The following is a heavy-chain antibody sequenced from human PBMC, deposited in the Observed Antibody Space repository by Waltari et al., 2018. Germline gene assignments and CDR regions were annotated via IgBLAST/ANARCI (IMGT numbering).Heavy chain of an antibody. D-gene: IGHD3-22*01. J-gene: IGHJ3*02. CDR3: AKAYYYDSSGYYDAFDI. Sequence: SCAASGFTFSSYAMSWVRQAPGKGLEWVSAISGSGGSTYYADSVKGRFTISRDNSKNTLYLQMNSLRAEDTAVYYCAKAYYYDSSGYYDAFDIWGQGTMVTVSS. CDR2: ISGSGGST. V-gene: IGHV3-23*01. CDR1: GFTFSSYA.